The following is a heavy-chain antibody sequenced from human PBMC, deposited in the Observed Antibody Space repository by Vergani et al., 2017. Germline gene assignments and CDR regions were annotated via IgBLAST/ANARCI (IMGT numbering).Heavy chain of an antibody. J-gene: IGHJ4*02. CDR2: INPNSGGT. V-gene: IGHV1-2*02. CDR3: ARGSELWTTTVTTFANY. D-gene: IGHD4-17*01. Sequence: QVQVVQSGAEVKKSGASVKVSCKASGYTFTGYYMHWVRQAPGQGLEWMGWINPNSGGTNYAQKFQGRVTMTRDTSISTAYMELSRLRSDDTAVYYCARGSELWTTTVTTFANYWGQGTLVTVSS. CDR1: GYTFTGYY.